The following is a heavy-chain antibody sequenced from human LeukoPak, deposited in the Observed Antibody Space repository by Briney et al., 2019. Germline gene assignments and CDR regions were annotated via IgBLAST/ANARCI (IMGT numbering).Heavy chain of an antibody. D-gene: IGHD6-13*01. CDR1: GFTFSSYG. Sequence: PGGSLRLSCAASGFTFSSYGMHWVRQAPGKGLEWVAFIRYDGSNKYYADSVKGRFTISRDNSKNTLYLQMNSLRAEDTAVYYCAKDFTYSSSKDYYYYYMDVWGKGTTVTISS. CDR2: IRYDGSNK. CDR3: AKDFTYSSSKDYYYYYMDV. J-gene: IGHJ6*03. V-gene: IGHV3-30*02.